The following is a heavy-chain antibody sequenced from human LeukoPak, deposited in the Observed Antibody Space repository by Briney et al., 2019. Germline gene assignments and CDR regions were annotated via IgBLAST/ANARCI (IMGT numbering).Heavy chain of an antibody. CDR2: ISYSGGT. Sequence: PSETLSLTCTVSGGSISTASYYWGWIRQPPGKGLEWIGSISYSGGTSYNPSLKSRVTISVDTSKNQFSLKLNSVPAADTAVYYCAGFVTAWAAFDYWGQGTLVTVSS. V-gene: IGHV4-39*01. CDR1: GGSISTASYY. CDR3: AGFVTAWAAFDY. D-gene: IGHD1-20*01. J-gene: IGHJ4*02.